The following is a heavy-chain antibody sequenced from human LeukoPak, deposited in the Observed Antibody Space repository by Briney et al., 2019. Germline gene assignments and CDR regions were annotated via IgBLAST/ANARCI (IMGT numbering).Heavy chain of an antibody. CDR1: GGSFSGYY. V-gene: IGHV4-34*01. Sequence: SETLSLTCAVYGGSFSGYYWSWICQPPGKGLEWIGEINHSGSTNYNLSLKSRVTISVDTSKNQFSLKLSSVTAADTAVYYCARVAVYGAFDIWGQGTMVTVSS. CDR2: INHSGST. J-gene: IGHJ3*02. CDR3: ARVAVYGAFDI. D-gene: IGHD2-8*01.